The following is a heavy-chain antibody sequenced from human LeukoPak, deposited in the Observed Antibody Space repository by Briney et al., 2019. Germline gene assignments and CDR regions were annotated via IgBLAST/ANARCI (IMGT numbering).Heavy chain of an antibody. CDR3: ATNPPGIAVAGNGNFDN. Sequence: PGRSLRLSCAASGFAFDDYAMHWVRQAPGKGLKWGSGITWNSDAIGYADSVKGRFTISRDNAKNSLYLQMESLRAEDTAFYYCATNPPGIAVAGNGNFDNWGQGTLVTVSS. CDR1: GFAFDDYA. V-gene: IGHV3-9*01. J-gene: IGHJ4*02. D-gene: IGHD6-19*01. CDR2: ITWNSDAI.